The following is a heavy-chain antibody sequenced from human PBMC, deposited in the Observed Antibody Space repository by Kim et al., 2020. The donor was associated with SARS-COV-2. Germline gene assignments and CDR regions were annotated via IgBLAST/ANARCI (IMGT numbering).Heavy chain of an antibody. CDR3: AGFEVVPAAISVYYMDV. V-gene: IGHV4-34*01. D-gene: IGHD2-2*01. Sequence: LQSRVTISVDTSKNQFSLKLSSVTAADTAVYYCAGFEVVPAAISVYYMDVWGKGTTVTVSS. J-gene: IGHJ6*03.